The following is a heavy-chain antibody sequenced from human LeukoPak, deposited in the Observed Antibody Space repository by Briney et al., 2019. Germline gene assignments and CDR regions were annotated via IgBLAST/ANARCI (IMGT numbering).Heavy chain of an antibody. V-gene: IGHV3-48*03. D-gene: IGHD1-26*01. CDR1: GFTFNNYE. CDR3: ARDRYSGSYYDFDY. J-gene: IGHJ4*02. Sequence: QPGGSLRLSCAASGFTFNNYEMNWVRQAPGKGLEWVSYISSGGSYIYYADSVKGRFTISRDNAKNSLYLQMNSLRAEDTAVYYCARDRYSGSYYDFDYWGQGTLVTVSS. CDR2: ISSGGSYI.